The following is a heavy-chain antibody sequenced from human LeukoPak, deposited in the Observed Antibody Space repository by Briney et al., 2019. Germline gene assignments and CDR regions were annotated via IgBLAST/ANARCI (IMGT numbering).Heavy chain of an antibody. CDR2: IWYDGSNK. V-gene: IGHV3-33*06. J-gene: IGHJ6*03. D-gene: IGHD2-21*01. CDR3: AKARGLRSPYYYYMDV. CDR1: GFTFSSYG. Sequence: PGGSLRLSCAASGFTFSSYGMHWVRQAPGEGLEWVAVIWYDGSNKYYADSVKGRFTISRDNSKNTLYLQTNSLRAEDTAVYYCAKARGLRSPYYYYMDVWGKGTTVTVSS.